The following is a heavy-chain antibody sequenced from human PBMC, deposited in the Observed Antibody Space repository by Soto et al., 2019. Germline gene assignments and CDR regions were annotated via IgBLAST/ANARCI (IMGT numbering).Heavy chain of an antibody. CDR2: ISYDGSNK. Sequence: KGLESVAVISYDGSNKYYADYVKGRFTISRDNSKNTLYLQMNSLRAEDTAVYYCAKVGSFFFSSRRRHTRYRSGLGIPAEPLFDL. CDR3: AKVGSFFFSSRRRHTRYRSGLGIPAEPLFDL. D-gene: IGHD3-10*01. J-gene: IGHJ2*01. V-gene: IGHV3-30*18.